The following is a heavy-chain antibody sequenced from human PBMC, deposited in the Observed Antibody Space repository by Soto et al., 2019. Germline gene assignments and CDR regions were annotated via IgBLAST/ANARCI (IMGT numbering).Heavy chain of an antibody. V-gene: IGHV3-9*01. D-gene: IGHD3-16*01. CDR2: ITWNSVNI. J-gene: IGHJ6*02. CDR1: GFTFDDYP. Sequence: GGSLRLSCAASGFTFDDYPMLWVRQAPEKGLEWVSFITWNSVNIGYADSVKGRFTISRDNAKNSLYLQMDSLRTEDTALYYCAKRRRTSWGMDVWGQGTTVTVSS. CDR3: AKRRRTSWGMDV.